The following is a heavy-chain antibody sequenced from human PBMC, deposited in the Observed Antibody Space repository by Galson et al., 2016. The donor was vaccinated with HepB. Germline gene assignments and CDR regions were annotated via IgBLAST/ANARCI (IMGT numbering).Heavy chain of an antibody. CDR2: VSHSSTYV. CDR1: GLTFDNYT. Sequence: SLRLSCAASGLTFDNYTMNWLRQAPGKGREWVSSVSHSSTYVYYADSVQGRFTISRDNAKNSFYLEMNSLRVEDTAVLYCARSLGWYFDVWGRGTPVTVSS. J-gene: IGHJ2*01. D-gene: IGHD6-6*01. V-gene: IGHV3-21*01. CDR3: ARSLGWYFDV.